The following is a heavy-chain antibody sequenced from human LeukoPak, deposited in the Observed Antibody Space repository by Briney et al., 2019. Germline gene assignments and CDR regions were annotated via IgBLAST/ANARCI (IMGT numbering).Heavy chain of an antibody. CDR2: INPSGGST. V-gene: IGHV1-46*01. CDR1: GYTFTGYY. CDR3: ASVGSGYFTAYDAFDI. Sequence: GASVKVSCKASGYTFTGYYMHWVRQAPGQGLEWMGIINPSGGSTSYAQKFQGRVTMTRDTSTSTVYMELSSLRSEDTAVYYCASVGSGYFTAYDAFDIWGQGTMVTVSS. D-gene: IGHD3-22*01. J-gene: IGHJ3*02.